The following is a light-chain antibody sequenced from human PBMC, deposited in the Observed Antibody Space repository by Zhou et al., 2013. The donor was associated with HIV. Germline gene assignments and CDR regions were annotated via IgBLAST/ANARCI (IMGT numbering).Light chain of an antibody. J-gene: IGKJ5*01. CDR1: QGISSY. Sequence: IQMTQSPSSLSASTGDRVTITCRASQGISSYLAWYQQKPGKAPKLLIYAASTLQSGVPSRFSGSGSGTDFTFTISSLQPEDIATYYCQQYDNLPRPPITFGQGTRLEIK. CDR3: QQYDNLPRPPIT. V-gene: IGKV1-8*01. CDR2: AAS.